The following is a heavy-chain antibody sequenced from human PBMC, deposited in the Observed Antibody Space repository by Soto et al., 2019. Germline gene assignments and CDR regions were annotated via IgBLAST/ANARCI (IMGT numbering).Heavy chain of an antibody. D-gene: IGHD3-3*01. J-gene: IGHJ4*02. V-gene: IGHV3-23*01. CDR1: GFTFSSYA. Sequence: EVQLLESGGGLVQPGGSLRLSCAASGFTFSSYAMSWVRQAPGKGLEWVSAISGSGGSTYYADSVKGRFTISRDNSKNTLYLQMNSLRAEDTAVYYCAKGGPFLGWSRSPFDYWGQGALVTVSS. CDR3: AKGGPFLGWSRSPFDY. CDR2: ISGSGGST.